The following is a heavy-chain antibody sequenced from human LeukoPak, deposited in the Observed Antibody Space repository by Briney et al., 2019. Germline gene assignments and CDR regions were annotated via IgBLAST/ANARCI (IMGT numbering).Heavy chain of an antibody. D-gene: IGHD4-17*01. J-gene: IGHJ4*02. Sequence: PGGSLRLSCLACGFNFSRDGMHWVRQAPAKGLEGVAVIWYDGSNKYYADSVKGRFSTSRDNSKNTLYLQRISLRAEDTAVYYCAKDLRGDYVAYFDYWGQGTLVTVS. CDR2: IWYDGSNK. CDR3: AKDLRGDYVAYFDY. V-gene: IGHV3-33*06. CDR1: GFNFSRDG.